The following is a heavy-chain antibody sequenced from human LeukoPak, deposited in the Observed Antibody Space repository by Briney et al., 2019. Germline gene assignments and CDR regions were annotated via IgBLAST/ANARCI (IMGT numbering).Heavy chain of an antibody. J-gene: IGHJ4*02. CDR1: GYSISGGYY. V-gene: IGHV4-38-2*01. CDR2: IYHSGST. Sequence: SETLSLTCAVSGYSISGGYYWGWVRQPPGKGLEWIGTIYHSGSTYYNPSLKGRVTILVDTSKNQFSLKLSSVTAADTAVYYCARHDPYYYDSSGYYHFDYWGQGTLVTVSS. CDR3: ARHDPYYYDSSGYYHFDY. D-gene: IGHD3-22*01.